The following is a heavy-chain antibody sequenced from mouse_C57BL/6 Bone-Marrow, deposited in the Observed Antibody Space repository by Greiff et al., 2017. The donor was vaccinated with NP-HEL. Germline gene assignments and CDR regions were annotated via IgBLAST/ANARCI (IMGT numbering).Heavy chain of an antibody. CDR3: ARSYYGYLAMDY. J-gene: IGHJ4*01. CDR1: GYTFTDYN. CDR2: INPNNGGT. D-gene: IGHD2-2*01. Sequence: VQLQQSGPELVKPGASVKIPCKASGYTFTDYNMDWVKQSHGKSLEWIGDINPNNGGTIYNQKFKGKATLTVDKSSSTAYMELRSLTSEDTAVYYCARSYYGYLAMDYWGQGTSVTVSS. V-gene: IGHV1-18*01.